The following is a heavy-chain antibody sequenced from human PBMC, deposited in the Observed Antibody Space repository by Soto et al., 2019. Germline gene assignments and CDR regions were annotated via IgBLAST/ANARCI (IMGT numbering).Heavy chain of an antibody. Sequence: PSETLSLTCTVSGGSIISYYWSWIRQPPGKGLEWIGYIYYSGSTNYNPSLKSRVTISVDTSKNQFSLKLSSVTAADTAVYYCARDCISTSCYGPPRNYYGMDVWGQGTTVTVSS. V-gene: IGHV4-59*01. CDR3: ARDCISTSCYGPPRNYYGMDV. J-gene: IGHJ6*02. CDR2: IYYSGST. CDR1: GGSIISYY. D-gene: IGHD2-2*01.